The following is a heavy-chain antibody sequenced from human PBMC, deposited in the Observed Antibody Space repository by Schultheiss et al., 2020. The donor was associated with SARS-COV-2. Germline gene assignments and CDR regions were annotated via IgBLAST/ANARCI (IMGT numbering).Heavy chain of an antibody. CDR2: IRSIAYGATT. D-gene: IGHD1-1*01. CDR1: GFTFGDYA. CDR3: TRDPNDLAYFSPSLQEGYYFDY. Sequence: GRSLRLSCITSGFTFGDYAMSWFRQAPGKGLEWVGFIRSIAYGATTEYAASVKGRFTISRDDSKSIAFLHMNSLKTEDTAVYYCTRDPNDLAYFSPSLQEGYYFDYWGQGTLVTVSS. V-gene: IGHV3-49*03. J-gene: IGHJ4*02.